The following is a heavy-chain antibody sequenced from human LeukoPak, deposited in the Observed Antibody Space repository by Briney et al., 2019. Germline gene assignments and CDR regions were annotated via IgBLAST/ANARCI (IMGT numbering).Heavy chain of an antibody. V-gene: IGHV1-3*01. J-gene: IGHJ6*04. CDR1: GYTFTSYA. D-gene: IGHD2-2*01. Sequence: ASVKVPCKASGYTFTSYAMHWVRQAPGQRLEWMGWINAGNGNTKYSQKFQGRVTITRDTSASTAYMELSSLRSEDTAVYYCARDAVPYCSSTSCYRMDVWGKGTTVTVSS. CDR3: ARDAVPYCSSTSCYRMDV. CDR2: INAGNGNT.